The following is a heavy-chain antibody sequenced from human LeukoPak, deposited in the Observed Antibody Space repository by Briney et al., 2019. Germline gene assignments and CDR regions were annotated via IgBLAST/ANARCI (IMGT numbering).Heavy chain of an antibody. CDR2: IYYSGST. CDR3: ARLKRASSHFDY. Sequence: PSETLSLTCTVSGGSISSSSYYWGWIRQPPGKGLEWIGSIYYSGSTYHNPSLKSRVTISVDTSKNQFSLKLSSVTAADTAVYYCARLKRASSHFDYWGQGTLVTVSS. J-gene: IGHJ4*02. D-gene: IGHD6-13*01. V-gene: IGHV4-39*01. CDR1: GGSISSSSYY.